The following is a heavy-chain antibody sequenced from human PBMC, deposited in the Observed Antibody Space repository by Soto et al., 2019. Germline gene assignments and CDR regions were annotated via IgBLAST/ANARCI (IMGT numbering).Heavy chain of an antibody. V-gene: IGHV2-5*02. D-gene: IGHD6-19*01. CDR1: GFSLSTSGVG. CDR2: LYSDDDK. Sequence: QITLKESGPTLVKPTQPLTLTCTFSGFSLSTSGVGVGWIRQPPGNALECLALLYSDDDKRYSPSLKSLLTNTKDTSKNQVVLTMTNMDPGDTATHYCAHRLPSYSSGWYSWGQGTLVTFSS. CDR3: AHRLPSYSSGWYS. J-gene: IGHJ4*02.